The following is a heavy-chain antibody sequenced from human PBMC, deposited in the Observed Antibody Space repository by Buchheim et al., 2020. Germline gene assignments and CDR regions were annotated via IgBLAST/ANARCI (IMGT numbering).Heavy chain of an antibody. J-gene: IGHJ6*02. V-gene: IGHV4-4*02. CDR1: GGSISSNYW. Sequence: QVQLQESGPGLVKPSGTLSLTCDVSGGSISSNYWWSWVRQPPGMGLEWIGEIYHSGSTNYNPSPKSRVTISVDKSKNQFPLKLTSVTAADTAVYYCARIPYYYYYGLDVWGQGTT. CDR3: ARIPYYYYYGLDV. D-gene: IGHD2-21*01. CDR2: IYHSGST.